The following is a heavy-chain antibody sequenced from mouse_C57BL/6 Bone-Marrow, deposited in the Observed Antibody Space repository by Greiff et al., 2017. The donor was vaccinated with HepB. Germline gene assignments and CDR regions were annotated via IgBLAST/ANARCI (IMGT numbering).Heavy chain of an antibody. Sequence: QVQLQQPGAELVRPGTSVKLSCKASGYTFTSYWMHWVKQRPGQGLEWIGVIDPSDSYTNYNQKFKGKATLTVDTSSSTAYMQLSSLTSEDSAVYYCARGPEGDFDYWGQGTTLTVSS. CDR3: ARGPEGDFDY. V-gene: IGHV1-59*01. J-gene: IGHJ2*01. CDR1: GYTFTSYW. CDR2: IDPSDSYT.